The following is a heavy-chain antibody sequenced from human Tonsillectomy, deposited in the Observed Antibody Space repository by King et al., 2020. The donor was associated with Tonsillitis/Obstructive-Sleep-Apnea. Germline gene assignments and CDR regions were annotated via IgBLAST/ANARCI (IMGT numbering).Heavy chain of an antibody. CDR3: ARHYPPSEEGEIVDAFDI. Sequence: VQLVESGAEVKKPGESLKISCTGSGYSFTNYWIAWVRQMPEKGLEWMGIIYPADSDTRYSPSFQGQVTITADKSISTAYLQWSSLKASDSAMYYCARHYPPSEEGEIVDAFDIWGQGTMVTVSS. CDR2: IYPADSDT. J-gene: IGHJ3*02. V-gene: IGHV5-51*01. D-gene: IGHD3-16*01. CDR1: GYSFTNYW.